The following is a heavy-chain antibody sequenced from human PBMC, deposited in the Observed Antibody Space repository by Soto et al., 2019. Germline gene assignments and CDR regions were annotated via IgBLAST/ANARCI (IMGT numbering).Heavy chain of an antibody. V-gene: IGHV3-11*06. J-gene: IGHJ4*02. CDR3: ARGGVRGTTSRGQVYN. D-gene: IGHD1-7*01. CDR2: IGTSSDYT. CDR1: GFTFSDYY. Sequence: QVQVVESGGGLVKAGGSLRLSCAASGFTFSDYYMTWIRQAPGKGLEWVSYIGTSSDYTNYADSVKGRFTISRDNAKNTLYRQMNSLRAEDTAVYYCARGGVRGTTSRGQVYNWGQGTLVTVSS.